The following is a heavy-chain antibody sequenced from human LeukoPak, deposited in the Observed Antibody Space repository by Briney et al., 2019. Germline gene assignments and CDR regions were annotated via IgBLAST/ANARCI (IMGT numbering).Heavy chain of an antibody. Sequence: SETLSLTCAVYGGSFSGYYWSWIRQPPGKGLEWIGEINHSGSTNYNPSLKSRVTISVDTSKNQFSLKLSSVTAADTAVYYCARTRPTTLNYYYYYMGVWGKGTTVTISS. CDR2: INHSGST. V-gene: IGHV4-34*01. CDR1: GGSFSGYY. CDR3: ARTRPTTLNYYYYYMGV. D-gene: IGHD1-26*01. J-gene: IGHJ6*03.